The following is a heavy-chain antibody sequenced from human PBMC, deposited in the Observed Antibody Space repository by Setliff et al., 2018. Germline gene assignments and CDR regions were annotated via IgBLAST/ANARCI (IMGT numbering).Heavy chain of an antibody. V-gene: IGHV4-31*03. J-gene: IGHJ4*02. CDR3: ARGRAGHSGH. CDR2: IYYSGSTS. D-gene: IGHD6-19*01. CDR1: GGSISSGGYY. Sequence: PSETLSLTCTVSGGSISSGGYYWSWIRQHPGKGLEWIGYIYYSGSTSYYNPSLKSRATISVDTSKNQFSLKLSSVTAADTAVYYCARGRAGHSGHWGQGTLVTVSS.